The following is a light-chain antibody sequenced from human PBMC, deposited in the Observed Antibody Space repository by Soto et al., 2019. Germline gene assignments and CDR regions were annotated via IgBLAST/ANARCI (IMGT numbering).Light chain of an antibody. Sequence: SVLTKPSSVTGSPGRSITISNTRTSSDVGGYNYVSWYQQHPGKVPKLMIYDVSNRPSGVSNRFSGSKSGNTASLTISGLQGEDEADYYCSSYTSSSTYVFGTGTKVTVL. J-gene: IGLJ1*01. CDR1: SSDVGGYNY. CDR2: DVS. V-gene: IGLV2-14*01. CDR3: SSYTSSSTYV.